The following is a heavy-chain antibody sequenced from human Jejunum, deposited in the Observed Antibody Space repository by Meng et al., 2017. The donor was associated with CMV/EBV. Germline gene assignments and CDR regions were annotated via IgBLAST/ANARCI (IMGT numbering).Heavy chain of an antibody. D-gene: IGHD2-2*03. CDR3: ARTPDLGYCSHTSCSRIDY. Sequence: ALSWLRQAPGRGLEWVSTISGNGDRTYDGDSVKGRFIVSRVNSENTLYLQMNSLRAEDTAIYYCARTPDLGYCSHTSCSRIDYWGQGTLVTVSS. J-gene: IGHJ4*02. CDR2: ISGNGDRT. CDR1: A. V-gene: IGHV3-23*02.